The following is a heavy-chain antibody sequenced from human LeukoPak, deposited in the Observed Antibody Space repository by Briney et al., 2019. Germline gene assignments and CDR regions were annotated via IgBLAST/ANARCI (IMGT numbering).Heavy chain of an antibody. V-gene: IGHV3-23*01. CDR1: GFTLSSYA. Sequence: PGGSLRLSCAASGFTLSSYAMSWVRQAPGKGLEWVSAISGSGGSTYYADSVKGRYTISRDNSKNTLYLQMNSLRAEDTAVYYCAKDQSGGYDSVPYYWGQGTLVTVSS. CDR3: AKDQSGGYDSVPYY. D-gene: IGHD5-12*01. J-gene: IGHJ4*02. CDR2: ISGSGGST.